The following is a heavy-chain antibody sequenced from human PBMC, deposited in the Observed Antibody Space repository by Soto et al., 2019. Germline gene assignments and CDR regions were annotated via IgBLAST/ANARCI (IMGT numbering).Heavy chain of an antibody. CDR3: AKDLLPNTVTTCGS. V-gene: IGHV3-30*18. J-gene: IGHJ5*02. D-gene: IGHD4-17*01. CDR2: ISSDGNNK. CDR1: GFTFDSHG. Sequence: QVQLVESGGGAVQPGRSLRLSCAASGFTFDSHGMHWVRQAPGKGPEWVAVISSDGNNKYYADSVKGRFTISRDNFNNILYLQMSSLRAEDTAVYYCAKDLLPNTVTTCGSWGQGTLVTVSS.